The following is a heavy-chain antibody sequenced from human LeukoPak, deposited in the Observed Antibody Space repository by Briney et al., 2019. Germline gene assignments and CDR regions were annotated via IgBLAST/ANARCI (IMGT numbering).Heavy chain of an antibody. D-gene: IGHD3-22*01. Sequence: GGCLRLSCAASGFTFSSYAMSWVRQAPGKGLEWVSAISGSGGSTYYADSVKGRFTISRDNSKNTLYLQMNSLRAEDTAVYYCARWTLQYYYDSSGYALDYWGQGTLVTVSS. CDR2: ISGSGGST. J-gene: IGHJ4*02. V-gene: IGHV3-23*01. CDR1: GFTFSSYA. CDR3: ARWTLQYYYDSSGYALDY.